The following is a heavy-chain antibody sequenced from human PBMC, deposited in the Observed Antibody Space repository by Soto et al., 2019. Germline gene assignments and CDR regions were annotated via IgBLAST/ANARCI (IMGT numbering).Heavy chain of an antibody. D-gene: IGHD2-15*01. J-gene: IGHJ6*04. CDR2: INHSGST. Sequence: PSKTLSLTCAVYGGSFNDYSWSWIRQPPGKGLEWIGEINHSGSTNYNPSLKSRVTISVDISKNQFSLKLNSMTAADTAVYYCARGRMQLVLVYYDYYGMDGRCKRPTVTVTS. V-gene: IGHV4-34*01. CDR1: GGSFNDYS. CDR3: ARGRMQLVLVYYDYYGMDG.